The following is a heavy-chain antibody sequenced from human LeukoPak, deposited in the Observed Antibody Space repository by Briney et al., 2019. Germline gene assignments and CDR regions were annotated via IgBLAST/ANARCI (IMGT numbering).Heavy chain of an antibody. Sequence: GGSLRLFCAAWGITFSSYALHWVRQAPGKCLEWGASLRYDGSNEYYADSVKGRFTISRDNSKNTLHLQMSNLRAEDMAVYYCAKEYSSGWYYFDYWGQGTLVTVSS. V-gene: IGHV3-30*02. D-gene: IGHD6-19*01. J-gene: IGHJ4*02. CDR1: GITFSSYA. CDR3: AKEYSSGWYYFDY. CDR2: LRYDGSNE.